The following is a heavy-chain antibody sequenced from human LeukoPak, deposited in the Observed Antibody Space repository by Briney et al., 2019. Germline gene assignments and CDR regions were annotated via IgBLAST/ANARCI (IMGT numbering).Heavy chain of an antibody. Sequence: ASVKVSCKASGYTFTCYGISWVRQAPGQGLEWMGWISAYNGNTNYAQKLQGRVTMTTDTSTSAAYMELRSLRSDDTAVYYCARDGRFLEWLPQNFDYWGQGTLVTVSS. J-gene: IGHJ4*02. V-gene: IGHV1-18*01. CDR1: GYTFTCYG. D-gene: IGHD3-3*01. CDR3: ARDGRFLEWLPQNFDY. CDR2: ISAYNGNT.